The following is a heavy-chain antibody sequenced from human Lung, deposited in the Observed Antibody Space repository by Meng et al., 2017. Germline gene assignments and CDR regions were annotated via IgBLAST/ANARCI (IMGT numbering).Heavy chain of an antibody. J-gene: IGHJ5*02. D-gene: IGHD3-22*01. Sequence: QVQLQESGPGLVKPSGTLSLTCAVSGGSISSNNWWNWVRQPPGKGLEWIAYIHYSGSTYYSPSLKSRVTISVDTSKNQLSLKLSSMTAADTAVYYCARYVFDSSSLYSNWFDPWGQGTLVTVSS. CDR3: ARYVFDSSSLYSNWFDP. V-gene: IGHV4-4*02. CDR1: GGSISSNNW. CDR2: IHYSGST.